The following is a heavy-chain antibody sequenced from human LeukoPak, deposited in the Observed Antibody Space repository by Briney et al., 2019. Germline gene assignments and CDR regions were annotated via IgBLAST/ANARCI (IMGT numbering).Heavy chain of an antibody. Sequence: ASVKVSCKLSGYTFTSFGISWVRQAPGQGLEWMGWIGAYNGDTNYAQKFQGRVTMTTDTSTSTAYMDLRSLRSDDTAVYYCTRDHCRGDNCPSFDYWGQGTLVTVSS. V-gene: IGHV1-18*04. CDR1: GYTFTSFG. J-gene: IGHJ4*02. CDR3: TRDHCRGDNCPSFDY. D-gene: IGHD2-15*01. CDR2: IGAYNGDT.